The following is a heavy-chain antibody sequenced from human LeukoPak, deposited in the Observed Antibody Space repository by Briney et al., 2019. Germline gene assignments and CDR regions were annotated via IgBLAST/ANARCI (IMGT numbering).Heavy chain of an antibody. CDR1: GYTFTSYY. J-gene: IGHJ4*02. CDR3: ARDAYGDLGFDY. D-gene: IGHD4-17*01. CDR2: MNPNSGNT. V-gene: IGHV1-8*02. Sequence: GASVKVSCKASGYTFTSYYMHWVRQATGQGLEWMGWMNPNSGNTGYAQKFQGRVTMTRNTSISTAYMELSSLRSEDTAVYYCARDAYGDLGFDYWGQGTLVTVSS.